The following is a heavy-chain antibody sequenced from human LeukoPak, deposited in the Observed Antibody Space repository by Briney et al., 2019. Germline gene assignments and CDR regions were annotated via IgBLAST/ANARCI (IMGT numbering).Heavy chain of an antibody. CDR2: IYYSGST. V-gene: IGHV4-34*01. CDR1: GGSFSGYY. CDR3: ARGITMIVVVNAFDI. J-gene: IGHJ3*02. Sequence: SETLSLTCAVYGGSFSGYYWSWIRQPPGKGLEWIGSIYYSGSTYYNPSLKSRVTISVDTSKNQFSLKLSSVTAADTAVYYCARGITMIVVVNAFDIWGQGTMVTVSS. D-gene: IGHD3-22*01.